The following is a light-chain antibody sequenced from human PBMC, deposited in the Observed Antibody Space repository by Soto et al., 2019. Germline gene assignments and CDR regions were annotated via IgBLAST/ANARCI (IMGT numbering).Light chain of an antibody. CDR3: QQSYSTPLT. V-gene: IGKV1-39*01. CDR2: AAS. Sequence: DIQMTQSPSSLSASVGDRVTITCWASQSIGSYLNWYQHEPGKAPKFLIYAASSLQSGVPSRFSSSGSRTDFTLTISSLQPEDFATYSWQQSYSTPLTFGGRTKVEIK. J-gene: IGKJ4*01. CDR1: QSIGSY.